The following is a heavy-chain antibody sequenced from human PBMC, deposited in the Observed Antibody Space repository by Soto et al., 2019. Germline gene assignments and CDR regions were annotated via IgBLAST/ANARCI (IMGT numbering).Heavy chain of an antibody. J-gene: IGHJ4*02. D-gene: IGHD1-1*01. CDR1: GFTFNTYG. V-gene: IGHV3-33*01. CDR2: IWSDGNNK. CDR3: ARIQLDTIMALDY. Sequence: QVQLVESGGGVVQPGRSLRLSCAASGFTFNTYGFHWVRQAPGKGLEWVAVIWSDGNNKYYADSVKGRFTISRDSSKNTLYLQRNSLRVEDTALYYCARIQLDTIMALDYWGQGTLVTVSS.